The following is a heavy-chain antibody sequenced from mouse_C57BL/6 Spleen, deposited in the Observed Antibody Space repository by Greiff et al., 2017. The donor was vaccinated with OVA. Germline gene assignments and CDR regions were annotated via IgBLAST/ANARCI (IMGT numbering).Heavy chain of an antibody. CDR2: ISDGGSYT. D-gene: IGHD2-4*01. Sequence: EVKLMESGGGLVKPGGSLKLSCAASGFTFSSYAMSWVRQTPEKRLEWVATISDGGSYTYYPDTVKGRFTISRDNAKNNLYLQMSHLKSEDTAMYYCARDGYDYDGAWFAYWGQGTLVTVSA. CDR3: ARDGYDYDGAWFAY. J-gene: IGHJ3*01. CDR1: GFTFSSYA. V-gene: IGHV5-4*01.